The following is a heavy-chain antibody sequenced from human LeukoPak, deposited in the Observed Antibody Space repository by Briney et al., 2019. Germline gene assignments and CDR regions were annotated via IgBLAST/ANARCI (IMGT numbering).Heavy chain of an antibody. V-gene: IGHV3-7*01. D-gene: IGHD1-26*01. CDR1: GFTFTNYW. CDR3: ARAYSGSYSAEANYFDY. CDR2: MKQDGSER. J-gene: IGHJ4*02. Sequence: GGSLRLSCVASGFTFTNYWMNWVRQAPGKGLEWVASMKQDGSERYYVDSVKGRFTISRDNAQNSLYLQMNSLRAEDTAAYYCARAYSGSYSAEANYFDYWGQGTLVTVSS.